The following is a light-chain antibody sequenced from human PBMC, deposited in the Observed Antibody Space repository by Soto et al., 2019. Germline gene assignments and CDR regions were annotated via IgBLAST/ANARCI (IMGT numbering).Light chain of an antibody. J-gene: IGKJ5*01. Sequence: EIVLTQSPATLSLSAGEIATLACSSSESFSTYVTYLAWYQQKPGQAPRLLIYDAPNRATGIPARFSGSGSGTDFTLTISSLEPEDFAVYYCQQRSNWPPLISFGQGTRLEI. CDR2: DAP. CDR1: ESFSTY. V-gene: IGKV3-11*01. CDR3: QQRSNWPPLIS.